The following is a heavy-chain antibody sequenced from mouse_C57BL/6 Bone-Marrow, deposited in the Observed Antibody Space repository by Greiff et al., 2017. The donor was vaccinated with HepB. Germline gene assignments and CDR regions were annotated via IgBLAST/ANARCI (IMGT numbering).Heavy chain of an antibody. V-gene: IGHV1-54*01. CDR1: GYAFTNYL. Sequence: QVHVKQSGAELVRPGTSVKVSCKASGYAFTNYLIEWVKQRPGQGLEWIGVINPGSGGTNYNEKFKGKATLTADKSSSTAYMQLSSLTSEDSAVYFCARSQPGTDWYFDVWGTGTTVTVSS. J-gene: IGHJ1*03. D-gene: IGHD4-1*01. CDR3: ARSQPGTDWYFDV. CDR2: INPGSGGT.